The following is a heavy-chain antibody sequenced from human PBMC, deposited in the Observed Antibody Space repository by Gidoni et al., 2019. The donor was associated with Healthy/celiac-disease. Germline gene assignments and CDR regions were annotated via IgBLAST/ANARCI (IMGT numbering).Heavy chain of an antibody. CDR2: ISSSSSYI. D-gene: IGHD5-18*01. CDR3: ASNIKLHSLNGMDV. CDR1: GFTFSSYS. Sequence: EVQLVESGGGLVKPGGSLRLSCAASGFTFSSYSMNWVRQAPGKGLEWVSSISSSSSYIYYADSVKGRFTISRDNAKNSLYLQMNSLRAEDTAVYYCASNIKLHSLNGMDVWGQGTTVTVSS. J-gene: IGHJ6*02. V-gene: IGHV3-21*01.